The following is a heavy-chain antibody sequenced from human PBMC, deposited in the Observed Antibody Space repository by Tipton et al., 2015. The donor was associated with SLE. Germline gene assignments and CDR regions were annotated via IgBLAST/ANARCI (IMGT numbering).Heavy chain of an antibody. D-gene: IGHD3-3*01. CDR2: IKTDGSTT. V-gene: IGHV3-74*01. Sequence: SLRLSCAASGLTFSSYWMHWVRQAPGKGLVWVSRIKTDGSTTSYADSVKGRFTISRDNAKNTLYLQMNSLRVEDSAVYYCASGDLYYDFWSGPPEYYQQRGKGNLVTV. J-gene: IGHJ1*01. CDR1: GLTFSSYW. CDR3: ASGDLYYDFWSGPPEYYQQ.